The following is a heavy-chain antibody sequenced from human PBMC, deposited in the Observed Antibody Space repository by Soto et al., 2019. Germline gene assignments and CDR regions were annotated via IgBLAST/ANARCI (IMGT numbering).Heavy chain of an antibody. CDR1: GYNFIKYG. J-gene: IGHJ4*02. Sequence: QVQLVQSGAEVKKPGASVKVSCKGLGYNFIKYGINWVRQAPGQGLEWMGWISPYSGYTHSAQKFHGRITLTTHTAAATAYMELRSLRSADTALYYCTREAIVVIPAAQPSHFDSWGQGTLVTVSS. CDR2: ISPYSGYT. CDR3: TREAIVVIPAAQPSHFDS. V-gene: IGHV1-18*01. D-gene: IGHD2-2*01.